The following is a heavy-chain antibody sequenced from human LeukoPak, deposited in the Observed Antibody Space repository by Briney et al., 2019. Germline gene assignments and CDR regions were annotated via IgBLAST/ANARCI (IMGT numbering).Heavy chain of an antibody. CDR1: GGSISSGDYY. CDR2: IYYSGST. J-gene: IGHJ6*02. CDR3: ARDYYDSSGYYYNYGMDV. V-gene: IGHV4-30-4*01. D-gene: IGHD3-22*01. Sequence: PSETLSLTCTVSGGSISSGDYYWSWIRQPPGKGLEWIVYIYYSGSTYYIPSLKSRVTISVDTSKNQFSLKLSSVTAADTAVYYCARDYYDSSGYYYNYGMDVWGQGTTVTVSS.